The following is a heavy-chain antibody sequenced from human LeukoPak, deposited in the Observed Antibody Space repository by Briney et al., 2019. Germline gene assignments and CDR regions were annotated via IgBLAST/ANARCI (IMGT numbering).Heavy chain of an antibody. CDR3: ARSLYTIFGVVRSYYFDY. V-gene: IGHV3-7*03. CDR2: IKQDGSEK. Sequence: PGGSLRPSCAASAFTFSYYWMNWVRQAPGKGLEWVASIKQDGSEKYYVDSVKGRFTISRDNAKNSLYLQMNSLRAEDTAVYYCARSLYTIFGVVRSYYFDYWGQGTLVTVSS. CDR1: AFTFSYYW. D-gene: IGHD3-3*01. J-gene: IGHJ4*02.